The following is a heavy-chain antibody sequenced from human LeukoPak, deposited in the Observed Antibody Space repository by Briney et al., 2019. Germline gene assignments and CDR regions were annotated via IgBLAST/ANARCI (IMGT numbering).Heavy chain of an antibody. D-gene: IGHD1-26*01. Sequence: ASVKVSCKASGYTFTSYAIHWVRQAPGQRLEWMGWISAGNGNTKYSQNFQGRVTMTEDTSTDTAYMELSSLRSEDTAVYYCATNMNSGSYYYFDYWGQGTLVTASS. J-gene: IGHJ4*02. CDR2: ISAGNGNT. CDR1: GYTFTSYA. V-gene: IGHV1-3*01. CDR3: ATNMNSGSYYYFDY.